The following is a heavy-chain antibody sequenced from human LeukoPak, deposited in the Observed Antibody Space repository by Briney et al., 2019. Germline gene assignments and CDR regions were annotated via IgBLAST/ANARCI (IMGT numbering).Heavy chain of an antibody. J-gene: IGHJ4*02. D-gene: IGHD1-20*01. V-gene: IGHV3-21*01. CDR1: RFTFSSYS. Sequence: GGSLRLSCAASRFTFSSYSMNWVRQAPGKGLEWVSSISSSSYIYYADSVKGRFTFSRDNSKNTLYLQMNRLRTDDTALYYCAKAGNNWNDQYYFDSWGQGTQVTVSS. CDR3: AKAGNNWNDQYYFDS. CDR2: ISSSSYI.